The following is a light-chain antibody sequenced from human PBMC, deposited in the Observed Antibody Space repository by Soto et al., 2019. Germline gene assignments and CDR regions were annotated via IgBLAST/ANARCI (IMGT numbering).Light chain of an antibody. V-gene: IGKV3-20*01. CDR3: QQHGTSPI. J-gene: IGKJ4*01. Sequence: EVVLTQSPGTLSLSPGERATLACRASQAVSSILLAWYQQKPGQTPRLLIYGASSRATGIPDRFSGSGSGTDFTLIFSRLEPEDFAVYYCQQHGTSPIFGGGTKV. CDR2: GAS. CDR1: QAVSSIL.